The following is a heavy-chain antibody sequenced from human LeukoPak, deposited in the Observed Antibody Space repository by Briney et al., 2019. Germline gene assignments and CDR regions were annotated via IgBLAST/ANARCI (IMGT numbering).Heavy chain of an antibody. CDR3: ARESIANAFDL. V-gene: IGHV1-3*01. CDR2: INAGNGNT. D-gene: IGHD6-13*01. Sequence: ASVNVSCKASGYTFTSYAMHWVRQAPGQRLEWMGWINAGNGNTKYSQKFQGRVTITRDTSASTAYMELSSLRSEDTAVYYCARESIANAFDLWGQGTMVIVSS. J-gene: IGHJ3*01. CDR1: GYTFTSYA.